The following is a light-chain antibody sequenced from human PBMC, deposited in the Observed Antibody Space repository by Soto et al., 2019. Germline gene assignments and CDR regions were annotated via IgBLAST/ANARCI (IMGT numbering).Light chain of an antibody. Sequence: YTRSTSVGNSVSSTCRTSQDISNYLAWYQQKPGKVPKLLIYAASSLRSGVPSRFTASAFGTDFTLTISSLQPEDVATYYCQHYGRDPAPWTFGQGTKVDIK. CDR3: QHYGRDPAPWT. V-gene: IGKV1-27*01. CDR2: AAS. CDR1: QDISNY. J-gene: IGKJ1*01.